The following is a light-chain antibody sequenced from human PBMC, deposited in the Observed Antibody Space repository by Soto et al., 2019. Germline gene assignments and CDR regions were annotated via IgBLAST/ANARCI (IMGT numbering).Light chain of an antibody. CDR2: DAS. Sequence: DIQMTQSPSSLSAFVGDRVTITCQASQDINIYLNWYQQKPGKAPKLLIYDASNLATAVPSKFSGSGSETDFTFTINSLQPEDIATYFCQQYGNLPLSFGGGTKVEIK. J-gene: IGKJ4*01. CDR3: QQYGNLPLS. CDR1: QDINIY. V-gene: IGKV1-33*01.